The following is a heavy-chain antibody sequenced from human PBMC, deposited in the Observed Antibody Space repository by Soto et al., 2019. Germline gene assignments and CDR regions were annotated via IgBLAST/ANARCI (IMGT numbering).Heavy chain of an antibody. D-gene: IGHD2-15*01. CDR1: GGTLSSYT. CDR2: VIPNLGVT. V-gene: IGHV1-69*08. CDR3: ARDKGFCSGTSCTDFDS. Sequence: QVQLVQSGAEVKKPGSSVKVSCKASGGTLSSYTFSWVRQAPGQGLEWMGRVIPNLGVTNYAKKFQGRFTIVVDTSTSTAYMELNSLRYEDTAVYYWARDKGFCSGTSCTDFDSRGQGTLVTVSS. J-gene: IGHJ4*02.